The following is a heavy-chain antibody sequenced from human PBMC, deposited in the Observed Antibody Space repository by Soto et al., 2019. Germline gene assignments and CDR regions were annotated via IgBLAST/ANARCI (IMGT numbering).Heavy chain of an antibody. D-gene: IGHD4-17*01. CDR1: GGSISSYY. CDR2: IYYSGST. V-gene: IGHV4-59*12. J-gene: IGHJ3*02. Sequence: SETLSLTCTVSGGSISSYYWSWIRQLPGKGLEWIGYIYYSGSTNYNPSLKSRVTISVDTSKNQFSLKLSSVTAADTAVYYCAREDYDDYDAPAFDIWGQGTMVTVSS. CDR3: AREDYDDYDAPAFDI.